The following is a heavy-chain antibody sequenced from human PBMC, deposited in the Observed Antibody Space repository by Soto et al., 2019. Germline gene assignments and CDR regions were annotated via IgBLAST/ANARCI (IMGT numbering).Heavy chain of an antibody. V-gene: IGHV3-72*01. CDR1: GITFSDHD. D-gene: IGHD3-10*01. J-gene: IGHJ4*02. Sequence: EVQLVESGGGLVQPGGSLRLSCATSGITFSDHDMDWVRQAPGKGLEWLGRCRSRADNYATAYAASVKGRFTFSRDDSKSSLSLQMRSLKTGDTAMYYCVLWVRGLINYWGQGTLVTVSS. CDR3: VLWVRGLINY. CDR2: CRSRADNYAT.